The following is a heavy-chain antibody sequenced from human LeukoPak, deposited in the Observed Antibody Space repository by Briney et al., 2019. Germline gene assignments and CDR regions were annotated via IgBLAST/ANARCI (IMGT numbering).Heavy chain of an antibody. D-gene: IGHD6-6*01. CDR1: GFTFSSYG. V-gene: IGHV3-33*01. CDR3: ARDPYSSSSFVDY. J-gene: IGHJ4*02. Sequence: GGSLRLSRAASGFTFSSYGMHWVRQAPGKGLEWVAVIWYDGSNKYYADSVKGRFTISRDNSKNTLYLQMNSLRAEDTAVYYCARDPYSSSSFVDYWGQGTLVTVSS. CDR2: IWYDGSNK.